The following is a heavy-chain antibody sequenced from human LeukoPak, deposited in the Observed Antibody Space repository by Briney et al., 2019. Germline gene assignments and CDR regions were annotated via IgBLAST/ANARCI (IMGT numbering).Heavy chain of an antibody. CDR3: ARGSTSDWPFDH. Sequence: GASVKVSCKAPGYTFNKYTIHWVRQAPGQRLEWMGWTNVDNGNARYSQTFQDRITITRDTTASTAYMELSSLTSKDTAVYFCARGSTSDWPFDHWGQGTLVTVSS. J-gene: IGHJ4*02. CDR1: GYTFNKYT. V-gene: IGHV1-3*01. D-gene: IGHD3-16*01. CDR2: TNVDNGNA.